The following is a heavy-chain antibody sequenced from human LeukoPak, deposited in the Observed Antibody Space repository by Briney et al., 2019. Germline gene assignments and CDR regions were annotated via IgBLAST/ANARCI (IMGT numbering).Heavy chain of an antibody. CDR1: GYSFTSYW. J-gene: IGHJ5*02. V-gene: IGHV5-51*01. CDR3: ATTGSGSSDGDWFDP. Sequence: GESLKISCKGSGYSFTSYWIAWVRQMPGKGLEWMGIIYPGDSDSRYSPSFRGQVTISADKSISTAYLQWSSLKASDTAMYYCATTGSGSSDGDWFDPWGQGTLVTVSS. CDR2: IYPGDSDS. D-gene: IGHD1-26*01.